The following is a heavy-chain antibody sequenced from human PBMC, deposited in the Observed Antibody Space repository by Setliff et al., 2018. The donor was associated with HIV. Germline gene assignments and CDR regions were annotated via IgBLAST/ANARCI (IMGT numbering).Heavy chain of an antibody. CDR2: ISSSGSTI. J-gene: IGHJ6*02. Sequence: LRLSCAASGFTFSDYYMSWIRQAPGKGLEWVSYISSSGSTIYYADSVKGRFTISRDNAKNSLYLQMNSLRAEDTAVYYCASNYYGSGSYYNYGMDVWGQGTTVTVSS. CDR3: ASNYYGSGSYYNYGMDV. V-gene: IGHV3-11*01. CDR1: GFTFSDYY. D-gene: IGHD3-10*01.